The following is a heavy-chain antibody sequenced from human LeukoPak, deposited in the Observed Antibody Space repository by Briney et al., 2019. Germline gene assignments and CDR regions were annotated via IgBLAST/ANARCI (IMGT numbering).Heavy chain of an antibody. D-gene: IGHD4/OR15-4a*01. Sequence: GGSLRLSCAASGFSFSTYTMNWVRQAPGKGLERVASVSGSGGSTYYADSVKGRFTISRDNSKNTLYLQMNSLRAEDTAVYYCAKDCAYGAHAFDYWGQGSLVTVSS. V-gene: IGHV3-23*01. CDR1: GFSFSTYT. J-gene: IGHJ4*02. CDR3: AKDCAYGAHAFDY. CDR2: VSGSGGST.